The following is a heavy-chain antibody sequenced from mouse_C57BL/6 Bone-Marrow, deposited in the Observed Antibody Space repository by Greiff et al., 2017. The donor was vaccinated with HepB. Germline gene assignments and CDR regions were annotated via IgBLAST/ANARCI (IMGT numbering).Heavy chain of an antibody. CDR2: IYPGDGDT. J-gene: IGHJ4*01. D-gene: IGHD2-12*01. Sequence: QVQLQQSGAELVKPGASVKISCKASGYAFSSSWMNWVKQRPGKGLEWIGRIYPGDGDTNYNGKFKGKATLTADKSSSTAYMQLSSLTSEDSAVYFCANLWLLYYYAMDYWGQGTSVTVSS. CDR3: ANLWLLYYYAMDY. CDR1: GYAFSSSW. V-gene: IGHV1-82*01.